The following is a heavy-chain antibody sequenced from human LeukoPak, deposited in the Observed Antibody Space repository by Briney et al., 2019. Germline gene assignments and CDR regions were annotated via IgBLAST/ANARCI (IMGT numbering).Heavy chain of an antibody. CDR1: GYTLTELS. Sequence: ASVKVSCKVSGYTLTELSMHWVRQTPGKGLEWMGGFDPEDGETIYAQTLQGRVTMTEDTSTDTAYVELSSLRSEDTAVYYCAASNSGSYYDFDYWGQGTLVTVSS. V-gene: IGHV1-24*01. J-gene: IGHJ4*02. D-gene: IGHD1-26*01. CDR2: FDPEDGET. CDR3: AASNSGSYYDFDY.